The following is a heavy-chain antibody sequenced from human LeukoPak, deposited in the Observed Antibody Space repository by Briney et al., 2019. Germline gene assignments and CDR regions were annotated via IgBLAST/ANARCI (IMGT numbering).Heavy chain of an antibody. CDR2: ILYDGSNE. CDR1: GFTFSSYG. D-gene: IGHD3-10*01. J-gene: IGHJ4*02. CDR3: AKEDYYGSGSYLGY. V-gene: IGHV3-30*18. Sequence: GGSLRLSCAASGFTFSSYGMHWVRQAPGRGLEWVAVILYDGSNEYYADSVKGRFTISRDNSKNTVYMQMNSLRVEDTAVYYCAKEDYYGSGSYLGYWGQGTPVTVSS.